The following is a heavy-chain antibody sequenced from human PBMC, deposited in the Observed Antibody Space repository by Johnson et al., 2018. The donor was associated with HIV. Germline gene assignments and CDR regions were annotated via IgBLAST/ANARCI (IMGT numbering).Heavy chain of an antibody. CDR1: GFSFSDYY. Sequence: QVQLVESGGGLVKPGGSLRLSCAASGFSFSDYYMTWIRQAPRKGPEWVSYISSSGSTIYYADSVKGRFTISRDNAKNSLYLQMNSLRADDTAVYYCARDRLYYGSSWYEESNAFDIWGQGTMVTVSS. CDR3: ARDRLYYGSSWYEESNAFDI. CDR2: ISSSGSTI. D-gene: IGHD6-13*01. V-gene: IGHV3-11*04. J-gene: IGHJ3*02.